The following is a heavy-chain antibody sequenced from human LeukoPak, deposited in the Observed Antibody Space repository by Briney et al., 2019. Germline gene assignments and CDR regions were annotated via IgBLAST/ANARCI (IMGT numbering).Heavy chain of an antibody. J-gene: IGHJ5*02. CDR1: GHSISSYY. V-gene: IGHV4-4*07. CDR3: ARDKHKNWFDP. CDR2: IYTSGST. Sequence: PTETLSLTCTVSGHSISSYYGSWIRQPAGKGLEWIGRIYTSGSTNYKPSLKSRVTMSVDTSKNQFSLKLTSVTAADTAVYYCARDKHKNWFDPWGQGTLVTVSS.